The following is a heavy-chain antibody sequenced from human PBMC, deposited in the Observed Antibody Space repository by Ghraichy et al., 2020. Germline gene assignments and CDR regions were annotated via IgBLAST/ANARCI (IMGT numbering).Heavy chain of an antibody. CDR2: ISGIGDPT. CDR1: GFIFSRYA. Sequence: GGSLRLSCAGPGFIFSRYAMTWVRQAPGKGLEWVASISGIGDPTNYADSVKGRFTISKDNSENILYLQMNTLRAEDTAVYYCAGRNSGAYQDAFDIWRQGTMVTVPS. CDR3: AGRNSGAYQDAFDI. V-gene: IGHV3-23*01. J-gene: IGHJ3*02. D-gene: IGHD2-2*01.